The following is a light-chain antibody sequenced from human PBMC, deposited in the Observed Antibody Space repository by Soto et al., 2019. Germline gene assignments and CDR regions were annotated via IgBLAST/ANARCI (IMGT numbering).Light chain of an antibody. Sequence: QSVLTQPASVSGSPGQSVTISCTGTSSDVGSYNLVSWYQQHPGKVPIFMIYEVSKRPSGFSIRFSGSKSGNTASLTIFGLQAEDEADYYCCSYAGSSTFYVFGTGTKVTVL. CDR3: CSYAGSSTFYV. V-gene: IGLV2-23*02. J-gene: IGLJ1*01. CDR1: SSDVGSYNL. CDR2: EVS.